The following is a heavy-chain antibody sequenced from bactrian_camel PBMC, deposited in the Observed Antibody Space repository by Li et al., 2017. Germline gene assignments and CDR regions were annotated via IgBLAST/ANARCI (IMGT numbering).Heavy chain of an antibody. CDR2: IDSDGTT. CDR3: ATGPPYSDYDVRGRGLLGY. J-gene: IGHJ6*01. CDR1: GYTSSSFC. D-gene: IGHD4*01. Sequence: HVQLVESGGGSAQAGGSLRLSCTASGYTSSSFCMGWFRQVPGKERTKVASIDSDGTTTYADSMKGRFTISLDNAKTTVYLQLNSLKPEDTAMYYCATGPPYSDYDVRGRGLLGYWGQGTQVTVS. V-gene: IGHV3S9*01.